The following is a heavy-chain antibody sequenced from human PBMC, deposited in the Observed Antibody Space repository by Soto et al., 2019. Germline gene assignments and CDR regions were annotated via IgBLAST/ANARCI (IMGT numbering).Heavy chain of an antibody. V-gene: IGHV3-74*01. CDR3: ASFVDSYYYYYMDV. CDR1: GFTFSSYW. J-gene: IGHJ6*03. Sequence: PGGSLRLSCAASGFTFSSYWMHWVRQAPGKGLVWVSRINSAGSTINYADSVKGRFTISRDNAKNSLYLQMNSLRAEDTAVYYCASFVDSYYYYYMDVWGKGTTVTVSS. D-gene: IGHD2-21*01. CDR2: INSAGSTI.